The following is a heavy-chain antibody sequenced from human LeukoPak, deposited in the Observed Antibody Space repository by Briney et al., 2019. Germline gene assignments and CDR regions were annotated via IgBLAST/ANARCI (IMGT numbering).Heavy chain of an antibody. CDR1: GYTFTSYG. J-gene: IGHJ1*01. V-gene: IGHV1-18*01. CDR3: ARDLGNFVVVPAPQVCRDL. CDR2: ISAYNGNT. Sequence: ASVKVSCKASGYTFTSYGISWVRQAPGQGLEWMGWISAYNGNTNYAQKLQGRVTMTTDTSTSTAYMELRSLRSDDTAVYYCARDLGNFVVVPAPQVCRDLGGKGPRVTVS. D-gene: IGHD2-2*01.